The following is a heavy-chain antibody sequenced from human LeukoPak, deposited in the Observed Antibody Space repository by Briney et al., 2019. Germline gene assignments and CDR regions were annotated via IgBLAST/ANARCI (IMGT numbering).Heavy chain of an antibody. D-gene: IGHD2-15*01. Sequence: ASVKVSCKASGYTFTSYAMNWERGAPGQGLEWMGWINTNTGNPTYAQGLTGRFVFSLDTSVSTAYLQISSLKAEDTAVYYCAIWYCSGGRCYSNARTFDYWGQGTRVSVSS. CDR1: GYTFTSYA. J-gene: IGHJ4*02. CDR2: INTNTGNP. CDR3: AIWYCSGGRCYSNARTFDY. V-gene: IGHV7-4-1*02.